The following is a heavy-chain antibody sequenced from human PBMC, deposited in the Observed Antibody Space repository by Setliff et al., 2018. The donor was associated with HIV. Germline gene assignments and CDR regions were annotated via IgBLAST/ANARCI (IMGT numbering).Heavy chain of an antibody. Sequence: ASVKVSCKASGYTFTSYGISWVRQAPGQGLEWMGWISAYNGNTNYAQKLQGRVTMTTDTSTSTAYMELRSLRSDDTAVYFCARDKPGTPGYDVFDVWGQGTMVTVSS. CDR1: GYTFTSYG. D-gene: IGHD3-9*01. J-gene: IGHJ3*01. CDR2: ISAYNGNT. V-gene: IGHV1-18*01. CDR3: ARDKPGTPGYDVFDV.